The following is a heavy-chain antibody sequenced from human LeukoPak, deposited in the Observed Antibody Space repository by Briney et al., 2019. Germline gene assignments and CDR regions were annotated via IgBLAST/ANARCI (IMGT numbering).Heavy chain of an antibody. V-gene: IGHV1-69*05. CDR2: IIPIFGTA. J-gene: IGHJ3*02. CDR1: GGTFSSYA. D-gene: IGHD2-15*01. CDR3: AREGPSTPGFLGAFDI. Sequence: SVKLSCKASGGTFSSYAISWGRQAPGPGLEWMGGIIPIFGTANYAQKFQGRVTITTDETTSTAYMELSSLRSEDTAVYYCAREGPSTPGFLGAFDIWGQGTMVTVSS.